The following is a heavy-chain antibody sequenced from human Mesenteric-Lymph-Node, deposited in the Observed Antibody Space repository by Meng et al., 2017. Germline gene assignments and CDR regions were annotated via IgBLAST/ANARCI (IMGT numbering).Heavy chain of an antibody. V-gene: IGHV3-23*01. Sequence: GGSLRLSCAASGFTFSSYAMSWVRQAPGKGLEWVSAISGSGGSTYYADSVKGRFTISRDNSKNTLYLQMNSLRAEDTGVYYCAGEGFGRGGVYYFDYWGQGTLVTVSS. CDR3: AGEGFGRGGVYYFDY. D-gene: IGHD3-16*01. CDR1: GFTFSSYA. CDR2: ISGSGGST. J-gene: IGHJ4*02.